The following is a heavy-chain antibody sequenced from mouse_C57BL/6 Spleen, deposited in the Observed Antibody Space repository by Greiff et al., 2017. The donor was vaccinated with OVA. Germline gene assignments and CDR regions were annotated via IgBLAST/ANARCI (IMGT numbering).Heavy chain of an antibody. V-gene: IGHV1-52*01. D-gene: IGHD1-1*01. CDR3: AREGGYYYGSRDY. Sequence: QVQLQQPGAELVRPGSSVKLSCKASGYTFTSYWMHWVKQRPIQGLEWIGNIDPSDSETHYTQKFKDKATLTVDKSSSTAYMQLRSLTSEDSAVYYCAREGGYYYGSRDYWGQGTTLTVSS. J-gene: IGHJ2*01. CDR2: IDPSDSET. CDR1: GYTFTSYW.